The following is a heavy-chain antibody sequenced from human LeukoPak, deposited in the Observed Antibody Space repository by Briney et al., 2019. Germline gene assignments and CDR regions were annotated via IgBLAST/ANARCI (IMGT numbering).Heavy chain of an antibody. J-gene: IGHJ4*02. CDR1: GYTFTGYY. D-gene: IGHD5-24*01. Sequence: ASVKVSCKASGYTFTGYYMHWVGQAPGQRLEWMGWISAYNGDTKYEQSFQGRVTMTTDTSTSTAYMDLRSLSSDDTAVYYCGGVDMATTKDYWGQGTLVTVSS. V-gene: IGHV1-18*04. CDR3: GGVDMATTKDY. CDR2: ISAYNGDT.